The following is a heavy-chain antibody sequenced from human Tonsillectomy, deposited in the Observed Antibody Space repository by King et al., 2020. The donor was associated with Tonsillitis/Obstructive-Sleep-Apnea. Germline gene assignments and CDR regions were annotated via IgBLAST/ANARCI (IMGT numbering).Heavy chain of an antibody. Sequence: QLVQSGGGLVQPGRSLRLSCAASGFTFDDYGMHWVRQAPEKGLEWVSGLSWNSGRIAYADSVKGRFTISRDNAKNSLYLHMDSLRPEDTALYYCAKCGVCYDYLFDYSGEGTLVTVSS. CDR3: AKCGVCYDYLFDY. J-gene: IGHJ4*02. CDR2: LSWNSGRI. D-gene: IGHD2-21*01. CDR1: GFTFDDYG. V-gene: IGHV3-9*01.